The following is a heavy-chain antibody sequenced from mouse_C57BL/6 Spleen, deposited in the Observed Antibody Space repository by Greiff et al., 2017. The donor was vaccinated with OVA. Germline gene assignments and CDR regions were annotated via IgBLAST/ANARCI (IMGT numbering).Heavy chain of an antibody. CDR2: IDPSDSET. CDR3: ARDTSPGRVFDY. J-gene: IGHJ2*01. CDR1: GYTFTSYW. V-gene: IGHV1-52*01. Sequence: QVQLQQPGAELVRPGSSVKLSCKASGYTFTSYWMHWVKQRPIQGLEWIGNIDPSDSETHYNQKFKDKATLTVDKSSSTAYMQLSSLTSEDSAVYYCARDTSPGRVFDYWGQGTTLTVSS.